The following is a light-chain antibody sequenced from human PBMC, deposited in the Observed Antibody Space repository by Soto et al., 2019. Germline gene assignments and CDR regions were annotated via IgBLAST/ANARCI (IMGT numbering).Light chain of an antibody. CDR3: SSYAGSNNPDV. V-gene: IGLV2-8*01. J-gene: IGLJ1*01. CDR2: EVS. Sequence: QSALTQPPSASGSPGQSVTISCTGTSSDVGGYNYVSWYQHHPGKAPKLMIYEVSKRPSGVPDRFSGSKSGNTASLTVSGLQAEDEADYDCSSYAGSNNPDVFGTGTKVTVL. CDR1: SSDVGGYNY.